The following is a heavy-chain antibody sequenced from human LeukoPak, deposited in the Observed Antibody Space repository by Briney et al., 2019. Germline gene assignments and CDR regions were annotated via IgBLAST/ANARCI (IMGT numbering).Heavy chain of an antibody. Sequence: SVKVSCKASGGTFSSYAISWVRQAPGQGLEWMGGIIPIFGTANYAQKFQGRVTITADESTSTAYMELSSLRSDDTAVYYCARGEVQLWLVYYGMDVWGQGTTVTVSS. J-gene: IGHJ6*02. V-gene: IGHV1-69*13. D-gene: IGHD5-18*01. CDR2: IIPIFGTA. CDR3: ARGEVQLWLVYYGMDV. CDR1: GGTFSSYA.